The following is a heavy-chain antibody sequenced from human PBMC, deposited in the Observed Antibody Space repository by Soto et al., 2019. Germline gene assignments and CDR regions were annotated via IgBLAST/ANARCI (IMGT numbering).Heavy chain of an antibody. D-gene: IGHD3-9*01. V-gene: IGHV1-18*01. CDR3: ARVTGYYATDY. CDR2: ISAYNGNT. CDR1: GYTFTNFG. J-gene: IGHJ4*02. Sequence: VASVKVSCKASGYTFTNFGISWVRQAPGQGLEWMGWISAYNGNTNYAQKFQGRVTMTTDTSTSTAYMEVRSLRFDDTAVYYCARVTGYYATDYWGQGTLVTVSS.